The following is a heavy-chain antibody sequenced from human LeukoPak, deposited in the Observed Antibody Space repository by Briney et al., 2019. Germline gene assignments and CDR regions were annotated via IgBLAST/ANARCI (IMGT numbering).Heavy chain of an antibody. J-gene: IGHJ4*02. Sequence: GSLRLSCAASGFTFSSYEMNWVRQAPGKGLEWVSSISSSSSYIYYADSVKGRFTISRDNAKNSLYLQMNSLRAEDTAVYYCARGPDTTYYDILTGRGFDYWGQGTLVTVSS. CDR1: GFTFSSYE. CDR3: ARGPDTTYYDILTGRGFDY. CDR2: ISSSSSYI. V-gene: IGHV3-21*01. D-gene: IGHD3-9*01.